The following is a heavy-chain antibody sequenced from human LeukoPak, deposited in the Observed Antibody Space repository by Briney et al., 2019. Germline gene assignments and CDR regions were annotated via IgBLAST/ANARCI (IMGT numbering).Heavy chain of an antibody. J-gene: IGHJ4*02. Sequence: ASVKVSCKASGYTFTSYAMHWVCQAPGQRLEWMGWINAGNGNTKYSQKFQGRVTITRDTSASTAYMELSSLRSEDTAVYYCARGAVAGIPTPDYWGQGTLVTVSS. CDR3: ARGAVAGIPTPDY. D-gene: IGHD6-19*01. V-gene: IGHV1-3*01. CDR1: GYTFTSYA. CDR2: INAGNGNT.